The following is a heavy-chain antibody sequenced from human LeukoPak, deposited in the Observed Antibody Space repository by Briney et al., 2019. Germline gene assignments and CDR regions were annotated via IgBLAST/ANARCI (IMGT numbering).Heavy chain of an antibody. Sequence: SETLSLTCVVSGGSISSSSYYWGWVRQPPGTGLEWIGSIHYPGSTYSNPSLKSRVTLSEDTPKNQFSLKLSSVTAADTAVYYCARQSYGSGTDNYYMDVWGKGTTVTVS. D-gene: IGHD3-10*01. CDR2: IHYPGST. V-gene: IGHV4-39*01. J-gene: IGHJ6*03. CDR1: GGSISSSSYY. CDR3: ARQSYGSGTDNYYMDV.